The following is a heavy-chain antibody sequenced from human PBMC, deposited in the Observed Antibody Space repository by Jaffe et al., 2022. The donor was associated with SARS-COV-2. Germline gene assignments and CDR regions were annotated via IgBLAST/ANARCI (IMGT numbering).Heavy chain of an antibody. D-gene: IGHD2-15*01. J-gene: IGHJ4*02. Sequence: QLQLQESGPGLVKPSETLSLTCSVSGDSISSSIYYWGWIRQPPGKGLEWIGSIYYNGATYYNPSLKSRVTISLDTSKSQFSLNLSSVTAADTAVYYCARLVVVVGATAPFDYWGQGTLVTVSS. CDR2: IYYNGAT. V-gene: IGHV4-39*01. CDR3: ARLVVVVGATAPFDY. CDR1: GDSISSSIYY.